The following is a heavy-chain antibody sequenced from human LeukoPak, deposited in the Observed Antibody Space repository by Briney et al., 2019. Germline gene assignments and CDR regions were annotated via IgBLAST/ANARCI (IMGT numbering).Heavy chain of an antibody. CDR3: ARDGTSTDDY. V-gene: IGHV1-18*01. J-gene: IGHJ4*02. CDR1: GYTFSNFG. D-gene: IGHD2-2*01. Sequence: ASVKVSCKTSGYTFSNFGINWVRQAPGQGLEWMGWISGNNDNPNYGQKFQGRFTVTTDSSTSTAYMELRNLRFDGTAVYYCARDGTSTDDYWGQGTLVTVPS. CDR2: ISGNNDNP.